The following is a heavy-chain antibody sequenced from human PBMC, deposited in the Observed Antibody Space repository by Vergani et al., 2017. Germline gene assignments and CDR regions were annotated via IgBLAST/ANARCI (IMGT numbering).Heavy chain of an antibody. CDR3: VKEAGSYENFFDS. CDR2: LTGGGGST. J-gene: IGHJ4*02. D-gene: IGHD5-12*01. V-gene: IGHV3-23*01. Sequence: EVQLLESGGSLKQPGGSVRLSCAASGFTFSTYAMHWVRQAPGKGLEWVSALTGGGGSTYYADSFKGRFIISRDNTRETLYLQMNSLRPEDTATYYGVKEAGSYENFFDSWGQGTLVTVSS. CDR1: GFTFSTYA.